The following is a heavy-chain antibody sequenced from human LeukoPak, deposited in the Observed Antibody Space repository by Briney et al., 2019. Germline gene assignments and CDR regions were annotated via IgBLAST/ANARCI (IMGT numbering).Heavy chain of an antibody. D-gene: IGHD6-13*01. CDR2: IIPILGIA. Sequence: SVKVSCKASGGTFSSYAISWVRQAPGQGLEWMGRIIPILGIANYAQKFQGRVTITADKSTSTAYMELSSLRSEDTAVYYCARFPVAAGKEDFDYWGQGTLVTVSS. CDR3: ARFPVAAGKEDFDY. CDR1: GGTFSSYA. V-gene: IGHV1-69*04. J-gene: IGHJ4*02.